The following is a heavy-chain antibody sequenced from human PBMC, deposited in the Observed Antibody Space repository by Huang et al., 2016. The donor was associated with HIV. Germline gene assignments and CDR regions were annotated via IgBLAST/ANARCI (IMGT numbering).Heavy chain of an antibody. J-gene: IGHJ3*02. Sequence: EVQLMESGGGLVQPGGSLRLSCAASGFTFRNYNMNWVRQAPGKGREWVSNMTRSSGSKYYAVSVKGLCTIARYNAKNSLYLQMNSLRAEDTAVYYCARFGSYYYGSGSYLDAFDIWGQGTMVTVSS. V-gene: IGHV3-48*01. D-gene: IGHD3-10*01. CDR1: GFTFRNYN. CDR2: MTRSSGSK. CDR3: ARFGSYYYGSGSYLDAFDI.